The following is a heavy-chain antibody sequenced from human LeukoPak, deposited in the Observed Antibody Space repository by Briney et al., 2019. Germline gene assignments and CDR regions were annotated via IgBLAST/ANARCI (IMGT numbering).Heavy chain of an antibody. CDR1: GFTFSTYA. D-gene: IGHD3-10*02. Sequence: GGSLRLSCAASGFTFSTYAMSWVRQAPGKGLEWVSYISSSGSTIYYADSVKGRFTISRDNAKNSLYLQMNSLRAEDTAVYYCAELGITMIGGVWGKGTTVTISS. CDR3: AELGITMIGGV. V-gene: IGHV3-48*03. CDR2: ISSSGSTI. J-gene: IGHJ6*04.